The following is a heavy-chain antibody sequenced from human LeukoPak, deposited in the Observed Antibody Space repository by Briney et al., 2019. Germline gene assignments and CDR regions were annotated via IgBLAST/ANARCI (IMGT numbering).Heavy chain of an antibody. Sequence: GASLRLSCAASGFTFSNYAMSWVRQAPGKGLEWVSAITGSGGSTYYADSVKGRFTISRDNSKNTLYLQMNSLRAEDMAVYYCAKWGDYDVLTGYYDPDYWGQGTLVTVSS. V-gene: IGHV3-23*01. J-gene: IGHJ4*02. CDR3: AKWGDYDVLTGYYDPDY. CDR1: GFTFSNYA. CDR2: ITGSGGST. D-gene: IGHD3-9*01.